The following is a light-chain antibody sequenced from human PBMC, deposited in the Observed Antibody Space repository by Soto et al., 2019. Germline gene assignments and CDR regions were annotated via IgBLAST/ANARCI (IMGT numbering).Light chain of an antibody. J-gene: IGLJ2*01. V-gene: IGLV1-47*02. Sequence: QSVLTQPPSASGTPGQRVTISCSGSSSNIGSNYVYWYQQLPGTAPKLLIYSNNQRPSGVSNRFSGSKSGNTASLTISGLQAEDEADYYCCSYAGSSTPHVVFGGGTKLTVL. CDR3: CSYAGSSTPHVV. CDR1: SSNIGSNY. CDR2: SNN.